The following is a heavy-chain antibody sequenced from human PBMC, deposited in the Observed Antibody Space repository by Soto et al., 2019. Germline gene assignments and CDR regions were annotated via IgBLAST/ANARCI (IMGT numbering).Heavy chain of an antibody. V-gene: IGHV4-39*01. CDR3: ASLGGGSSSWYVTDLDYYYYGMDV. Sequence: SETLSLTCTVSGGSISSSSYCWGWIRQPPGKGLEWIGSIYYSGSTYYNPSLKSRVTISVDTSKNQFSLKLSSVTAADTAVYYCASLGGGSSSWYVTDLDYYYYGMDVWGQGTTVT. CDR2: IYYSGST. CDR1: GGSISSSSYC. D-gene: IGHD6-13*01. J-gene: IGHJ6*02.